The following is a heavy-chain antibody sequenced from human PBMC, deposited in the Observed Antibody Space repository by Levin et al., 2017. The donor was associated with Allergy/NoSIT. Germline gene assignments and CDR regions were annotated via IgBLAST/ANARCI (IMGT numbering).Heavy chain of an antibody. D-gene: IGHD2-15*01. CDR1: GYTFTGYY. J-gene: IGHJ5*02. V-gene: IGHV1-2*02. CDR2: INPNSGGT. Sequence: ASVKVSCKASGYTFTGYYMHWVRQAPGQGLEWMGWINPNSGGTNYAQKFQGRVTMTRDTSISTAYMELSRLRSDDTAVYYCARDSNGQLLLPRGFDPWGQGTLVTVSS. CDR3: ARDSNGQLLLPRGFDP.